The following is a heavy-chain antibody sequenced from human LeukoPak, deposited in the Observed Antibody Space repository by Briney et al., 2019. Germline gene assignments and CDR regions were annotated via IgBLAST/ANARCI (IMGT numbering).Heavy chain of an antibody. V-gene: IGHV4-38-2*02. J-gene: IGHJ4*02. Sequence: SETLSLTCTVSGYSISSGYYWGWIRQPPGKGLEWIGSIYHSGSTYYNSSLKSRVTISLDTSKNQFSLKLSSVTAADTAVYYCARGRGSSWDYFDYWGQGTLVTVSS. D-gene: IGHD6-13*01. CDR3: ARGRGSSWDYFDY. CDR2: IYHSGST. CDR1: GYSISSGYY.